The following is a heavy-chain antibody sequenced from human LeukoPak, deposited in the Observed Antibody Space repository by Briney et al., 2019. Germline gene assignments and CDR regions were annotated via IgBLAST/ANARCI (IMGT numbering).Heavy chain of an antibody. D-gene: IGHD5-24*01. CDR3: ARGARAGYNLDPFDY. Sequence: PSETLSLTCTVSGGSMSSYYLSWIRQPPGKGLEWIGCIYYRWSTKYNPSLESRVPISVETSKNQFSLKLRSETAADTAVYYCARGARAGYNLDPFDYWGQGTLVTVCS. CDR1: GGSMSSYY. CDR2: IYYRWST. V-gene: IGHV4-59*08. J-gene: IGHJ4*02.